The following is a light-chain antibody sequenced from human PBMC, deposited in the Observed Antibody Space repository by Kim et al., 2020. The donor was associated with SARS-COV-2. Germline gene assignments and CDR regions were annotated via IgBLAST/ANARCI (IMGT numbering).Light chain of an antibody. CDR1: QSVSSN. Sequence: EIVMTQSPATLSVSPGERATLSCRASQSVSSNLAWYQQKPGQAPRLLIYGASTRATGIPARFSGSGSGTEFTLTISSLQSEDCAVYYCQQYNNWSKTFGKGTKVDIK. V-gene: IGKV3-15*01. J-gene: IGKJ1*01. CDR3: QQYNNWSKT. CDR2: GAS.